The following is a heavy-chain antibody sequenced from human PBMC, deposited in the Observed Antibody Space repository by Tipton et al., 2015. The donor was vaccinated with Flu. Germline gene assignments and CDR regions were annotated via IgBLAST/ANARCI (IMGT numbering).Heavy chain of an antibody. CDR2: VSGSGGRA. Sequence: SLRLSCAASGFTFSRYAMSWVRQTPGKGLEWVSAVSGSGGRAYYADSLKGRFTISRDNSKSTLYLQMNSLRADDTAVYYCASVDWGSGGLLDYWGQGTLVTVSS. J-gene: IGHJ4*02. V-gene: IGHV3-23*01. CDR3: ASVDWGSGGLLDY. D-gene: IGHD7-27*01. CDR1: GFTFSRYA.